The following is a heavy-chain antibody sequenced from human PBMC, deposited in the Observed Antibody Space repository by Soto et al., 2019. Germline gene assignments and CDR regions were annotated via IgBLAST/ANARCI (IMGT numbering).Heavy chain of an antibody. D-gene: IGHD3-3*01. CDR1: GGSISSYY. CDR3: ARSDFWSGYSYYYYGMDV. V-gene: IGHV4-59*01. Sequence: PSETLSLTCTVSGGSISSYYWSWIRQPPGKGLEWIGYIYYSGSTNYNPSLKSRVTISVDTSKNQFSLKLSSVTAADTAVYYCARSDFWSGYSYYYYGMDVWGQGTTVTVSS. CDR2: IYYSGST. J-gene: IGHJ6*02.